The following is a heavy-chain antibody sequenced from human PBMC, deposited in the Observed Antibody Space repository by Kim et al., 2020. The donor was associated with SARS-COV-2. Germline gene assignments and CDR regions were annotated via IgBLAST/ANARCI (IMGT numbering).Heavy chain of an antibody. J-gene: IGHJ4*02. CDR2: ISGSGGST. D-gene: IGHD2-15*01. Sequence: GGSLRLSCAASGFTFSSYAMSWVRQAPGKGLEWVSAISGSGGSTYYADSVKGRFTISRDNSKNTLYLQMNSLKAEDMAVYYCAKDLGCSGGSFGGYYFDYWGQGTLVTVSS. CDR1: GFTFSSYA. V-gene: IGHV3-23*01. CDR3: AKDLGCSGGSFGGYYFDY.